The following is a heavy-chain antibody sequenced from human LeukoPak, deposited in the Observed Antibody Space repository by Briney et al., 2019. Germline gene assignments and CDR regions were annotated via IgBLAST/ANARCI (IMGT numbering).Heavy chain of an antibody. CDR3: ARSLTMIVVYDY. V-gene: IGHV4-38-2*01. Sequence: SETLSLTCAVSGYSISSGYYWGWIRQPPGKGLEWIGSIYHSGSTYYNPSLKSRVTISVDTSENQFSLKLSSVTAADTAVYYCARSLTMIVVYDYWGQGTLVTVSS. CDR1: GYSISSGYY. CDR2: IYHSGST. D-gene: IGHD3-22*01. J-gene: IGHJ4*02.